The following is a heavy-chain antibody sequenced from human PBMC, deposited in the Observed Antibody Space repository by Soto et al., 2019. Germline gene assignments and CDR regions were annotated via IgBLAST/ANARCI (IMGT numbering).Heavy chain of an antibody. J-gene: IGHJ4*02. D-gene: IGHD6-13*01. Sequence: SETLSLTCTVSGGSISSGGYYWSWIRQHPGKGLEWIGYIYYSGSTYYNPSLKIRVTISVNTSKNQFSLKLSSVTAADTAVYYCASANGGSSWYSGFLGYWGQGTLVTVSS. V-gene: IGHV4-31*03. CDR2: IYYSGST. CDR1: GGSISSGGYY. CDR3: ASANGGSSWYSGFLGY.